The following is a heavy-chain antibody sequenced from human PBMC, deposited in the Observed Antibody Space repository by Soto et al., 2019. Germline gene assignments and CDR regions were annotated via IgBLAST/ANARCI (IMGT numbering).Heavy chain of an antibody. Sequence: GESLKISFKGSGYSFTSYWIGWVRQMPGKGLEWMGIIYPGDSDTRYSPSFQGQVTISADKSISTAYLQWSSLKASDTAMYYCARRIAVAGTSDAFDIWGQGTMVTVSS. V-gene: IGHV5-51*01. CDR3: ARRIAVAGTSDAFDI. CDR2: IYPGDSDT. CDR1: GYSFTSYW. J-gene: IGHJ3*02. D-gene: IGHD6-19*01.